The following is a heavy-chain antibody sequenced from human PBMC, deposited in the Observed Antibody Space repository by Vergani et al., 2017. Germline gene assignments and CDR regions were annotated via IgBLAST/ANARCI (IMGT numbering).Heavy chain of an antibody. CDR2: ISYDGSNK. CDR3: ARDSRDGYKDYYYYMDF. D-gene: IGHD5-24*01. V-gene: IGHV3-30-3*01. J-gene: IGHJ6*03. Sequence: QVQLVESGGGVVQPGRSLRLSCAASRFTFSSYTMHWVRQAPGKGLEWVAVISYDGSNKYYADSVKGRFTISRDNSKNTLYLQMNSLRAEDTAVYYCARDSRDGYKDYYYYMDFWGKGTTVTVSS. CDR1: RFTFSSYT.